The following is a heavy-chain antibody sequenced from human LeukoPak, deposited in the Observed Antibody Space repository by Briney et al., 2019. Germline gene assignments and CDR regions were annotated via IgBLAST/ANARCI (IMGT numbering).Heavy chain of an antibody. Sequence: PGGSLRLSCAASGFTFDDYGMSWVRQAPGKGLEWVSGINWNGGSTGYADSVKGRFTISRDNAKNSLYLQMNSLRAEDTALYYCAGEPPGYYASGAFDIWGQGTMVTVSS. CDR2: INWNGGST. J-gene: IGHJ3*02. V-gene: IGHV3-20*04. CDR3: AGEPPGYYASGAFDI. CDR1: GFTFDDYG. D-gene: IGHD3-10*01.